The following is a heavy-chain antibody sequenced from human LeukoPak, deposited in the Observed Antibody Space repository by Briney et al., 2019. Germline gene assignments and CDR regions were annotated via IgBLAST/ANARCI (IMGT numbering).Heavy chain of an antibody. V-gene: IGHV1-69*05. CDR3: ARSYSLMRTHPSWFDP. CDR2: IIPIFGTA. CDR1: GGTFSSYA. Sequence: ASVKVSCKASGGTFSSYAISWVRQAPGQGLEWMGGIIPIFGTANYAQKFQGRVTITTDESTSTAYMELSSLRSEDTAVYYCARSYSLMRTHPSWFDPWGQGTLVTVSS. D-gene: IGHD2/OR15-2a*01. J-gene: IGHJ5*02.